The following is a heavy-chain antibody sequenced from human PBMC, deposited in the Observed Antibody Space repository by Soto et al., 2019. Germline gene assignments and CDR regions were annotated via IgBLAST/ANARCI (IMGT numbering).Heavy chain of an antibody. Sequence: QMQLQASGPGLVKPSETLSLTCNVSGASVSNGYWRWIRQPPGKGLEWIGVMYFGGIFNYNRSLTARATLTVETSKNQCSMKLTYVTASDGAVNYCARSYYDSTGFAVDPWGQGTLVTVSS. CDR1: GASVSNGY. CDR2: MYFGGIF. D-gene: IGHD3-22*01. J-gene: IGHJ5*02. CDR3: ARSYYDSTGFAVDP. V-gene: IGHV4-59*02.